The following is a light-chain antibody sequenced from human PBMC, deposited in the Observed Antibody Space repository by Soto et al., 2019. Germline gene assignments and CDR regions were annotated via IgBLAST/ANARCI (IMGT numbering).Light chain of an antibody. CDR1: QSISSW. J-gene: IGKJ5*01. CDR3: QQYNTYAT. V-gene: IGKV1-5*01. Sequence: DIQMTQSPSTLSASVGDRVTITCRASQSISSWLAWYQQKPGKALKLLIYDASTLKTGVPSRFSGSGSGSEFNFTITGLQPDDFATYFCQQYNTYATFGQGTRLEIK. CDR2: DAS.